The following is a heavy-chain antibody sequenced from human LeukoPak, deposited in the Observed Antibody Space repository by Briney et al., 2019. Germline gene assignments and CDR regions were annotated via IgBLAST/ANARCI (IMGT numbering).Heavy chain of an antibody. V-gene: IGHV4-39*01. D-gene: IGHD6-13*01. CDR1: GGSISSSSYY. J-gene: IGHJ4*02. CDR3: ARARGQQLVT. Sequence: SETLSLTCTVSGGSISSSSYYWGWIRQPPGKGLEWIGSIYYSGSTYYNPSLKSRVTISVDTSKNQFSLKLSSVTAAGTAVYYCARARGQQLVTWGQGTLVTVSS. CDR2: IYYSGST.